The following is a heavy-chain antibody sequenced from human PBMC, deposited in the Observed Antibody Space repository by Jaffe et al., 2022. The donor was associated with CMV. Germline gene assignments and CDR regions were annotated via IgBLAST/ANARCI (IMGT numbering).Heavy chain of an antibody. CDR3: ARVGGDLYYYYYMDV. Sequence: QVQLQQWGAGLLKPSETLSLTCAVYGGSFSGYYWSWIRQPPGKGLEWIGEINHSGSTNYNPSLKSRVTISVDTSKNQFSLKLSSVTAADTAVYYCARVGGDLYYYYYMDVWGKGTTVTVSS. CDR1: GGSFSGYY. D-gene: IGHD1-26*01. J-gene: IGHJ6*03. V-gene: IGHV4-34*01. CDR2: INHSGST.